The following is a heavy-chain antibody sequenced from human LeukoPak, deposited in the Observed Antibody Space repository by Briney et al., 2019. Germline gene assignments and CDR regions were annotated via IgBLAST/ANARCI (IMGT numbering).Heavy chain of an antibody. Sequence: GGSLRLSCAPSGFTLSDYYMSWIRQAPGKGREWVSYISSSGSSIYYADSVKGRFTISRDKAKNSLYLQMNSLTAEDTAVYYCTSKTGAAAGREAFDIWGQGTMVTVSS. D-gene: IGHD6-13*01. CDR2: ISSSGSSI. V-gene: IGHV3-11*01. CDR3: TSKTGAAAGREAFDI. J-gene: IGHJ3*02. CDR1: GFTLSDYY.